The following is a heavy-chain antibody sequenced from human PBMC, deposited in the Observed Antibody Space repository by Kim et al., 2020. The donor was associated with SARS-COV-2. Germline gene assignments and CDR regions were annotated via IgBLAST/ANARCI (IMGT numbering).Heavy chain of an antibody. V-gene: IGHV1-2*02. CDR3: ARDRSSGWNFDY. J-gene: IGHJ4*02. D-gene: IGHD6-19*01. CDR1: GYTFTGYY. Sequence: ASVKVSCKASGYTFTGYYMHWVRQAPGQGLEWMGWINPNSGGTNYAQKFQGRVTMTRDTSISTAYMELSRLRSDDTAVYYCARDRSSGWNFDYWGQGTLVTVSS. CDR2: INPNSGGT.